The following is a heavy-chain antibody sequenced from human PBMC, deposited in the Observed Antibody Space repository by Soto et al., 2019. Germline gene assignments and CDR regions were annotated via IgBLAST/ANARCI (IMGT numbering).Heavy chain of an antibody. Sequence: GASVKVSCKASGGTFSSYAISWVRQAPGQGLEWMGGIIPIFGTANYAQKFQGRVTITADESTSTAYMELSSLRSEDTAVYYCAGIAAAGTDYYYYYGMDVGGQGTTVTVS. CDR2: IIPIFGTA. J-gene: IGHJ6*02. V-gene: IGHV1-69*13. D-gene: IGHD6-13*01. CDR1: GGTFSSYA. CDR3: AGIAAAGTDYYYYYGMDV.